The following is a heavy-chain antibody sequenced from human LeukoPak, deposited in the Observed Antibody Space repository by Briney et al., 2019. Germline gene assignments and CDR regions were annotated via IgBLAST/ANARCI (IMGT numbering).Heavy chain of an antibody. CDR2: IYYSGST. CDR1: GGSISSYY. V-gene: IGHV4-59*01. D-gene: IGHD3-10*01. J-gene: IGHJ6*03. Sequence: PSETLSLTCTVSGGSISSYYWSWIRQTPGKGLEWIGYIYYSGSTNYNPSLKSRVTISVDTSKNQFSLKLSSVTAADTAVYYCTRGGSVRGPLGYYMDVWGKGTTVTISS. CDR3: TRGGSVRGPLGYYMDV.